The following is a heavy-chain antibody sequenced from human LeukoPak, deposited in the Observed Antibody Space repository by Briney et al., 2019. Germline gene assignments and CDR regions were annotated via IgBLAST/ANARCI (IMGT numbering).Heavy chain of an antibody. V-gene: IGHV3-11*01. D-gene: IGHD3-22*01. Sequence: KPGGSLRLSCAASGFTFSDYYMSWIRQAPGKGLEWVSYISSSGSTIYYADSVKGRFTISRDNAKNSLYLQMNSLRAEDTAVYYCARDLLYYYDSSGYSDYWGQGTLVTVSS. CDR2: ISSSGSTI. J-gene: IGHJ4*02. CDR3: ARDLLYYYDSSGYSDY. CDR1: GFTFSDYY.